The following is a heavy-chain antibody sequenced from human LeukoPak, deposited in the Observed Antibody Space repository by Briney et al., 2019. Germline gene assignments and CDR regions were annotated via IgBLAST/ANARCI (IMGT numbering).Heavy chain of an antibody. CDR2: IYYSGST. Sequence: SETLSLTCTVSGGSISSSSYYWGWIRQPPGKGLEWIGSIYYSGSTYYNPSLKSRVTISVDTSKNQFSLKLSSVTAADTAVYYCARHHGHKVRFLEYMDVWGKGTTVTVSS. CDR3: ARHHGHKVRFLEYMDV. CDR1: GGSISSSSYY. D-gene: IGHD3-3*01. V-gene: IGHV4-39*01. J-gene: IGHJ6*03.